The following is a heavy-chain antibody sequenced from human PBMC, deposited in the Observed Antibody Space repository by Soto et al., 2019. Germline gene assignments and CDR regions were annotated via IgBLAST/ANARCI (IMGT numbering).Heavy chain of an antibody. D-gene: IGHD6-19*01. CDR1: GGSISGHC. CDR3: ARVGSSGWSPDY. Sequence: SETLSLTCTVSGGSISGHCWIWIRQPPGEGMEWIGYIFYSGSTTYNNNPSLKSRVTISVDTSKNQFSLRLRSVTAADTAVYYCARVGSSGWSPDYWGQGTLVTVSS. V-gene: IGHV4-59*11. CDR2: IFYSGSTTY. J-gene: IGHJ4*02.